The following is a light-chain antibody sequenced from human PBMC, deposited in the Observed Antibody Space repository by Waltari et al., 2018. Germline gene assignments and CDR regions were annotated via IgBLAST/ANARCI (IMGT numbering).Light chain of an antibody. J-gene: IGLJ2*01. CDR2: EGS. CDR1: SRDVGSSNL. CDR3: CSYAGGSAFVV. Sequence: QSALTQPASLSGSPGQSITISCTGTSRDVGSSNLVSWYQQHPGKAPKLIIYEGSKRRSGVSNRCSGSKSGNTASLTISGLQAEDEADYHCCSYAGGSAFVVFGGGTKLTVL. V-gene: IGLV2-23*03.